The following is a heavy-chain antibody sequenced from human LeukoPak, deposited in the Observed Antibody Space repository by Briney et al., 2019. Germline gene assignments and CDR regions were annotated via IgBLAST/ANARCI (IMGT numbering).Heavy chain of an antibody. D-gene: IGHD1-26*01. Sequence: GGSLRLSCAASGFTFSNFLMNWVRHGPGMGLEWVPRIGRDGRSTFYADSVKGRFTISRDNPKNTLYLHMNSLRAEDTAVYYCVRSDAGGGSYYYSWGQGTVVTVSS. J-gene: IGHJ4*02. CDR1: GFTFSNFL. CDR3: VRSDAGGGSYYYS. CDR2: IGRDGRST. V-gene: IGHV3-74*01.